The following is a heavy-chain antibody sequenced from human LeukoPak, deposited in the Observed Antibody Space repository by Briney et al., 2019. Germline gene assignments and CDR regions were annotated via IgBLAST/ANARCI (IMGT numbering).Heavy chain of an antibody. CDR2: ISHDGSNK. V-gene: IGHV3-30-3*01. Sequence: GGSLRLSCAASGFSFSTYAMHWVRQAPGKGLEWMAIISHDGSNKYYADSVKGRFTISRDNSKNTLSLQMNSLRAEDTAVYYCARDFCSAGSCYPDNWGQGTLVTVSS. CDR1: GFSFSTYA. D-gene: IGHD2-15*01. CDR3: ARDFCSAGSCYPDN. J-gene: IGHJ4*02.